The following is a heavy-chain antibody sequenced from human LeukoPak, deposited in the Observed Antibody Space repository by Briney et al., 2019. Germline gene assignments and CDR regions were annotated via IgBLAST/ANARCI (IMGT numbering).Heavy chain of an antibody. V-gene: IGHV1-2*02. D-gene: IGHD2-2*02. CDR2: MNPRSGDT. J-gene: IGHJ4*02. CDR1: GYSFTDYF. CDR3: ARADHGTRSDGFYTLDY. Sequence: GASVKVSCKTSGYSFTDYFMHWVRQAPGQGLECMGWMNPRSGDTNYAQKFQGRVTVTRDTSISTAYMELSRLRSDDTAVYYCARADHGTRSDGFYTLDYWGQGSLVTVFS.